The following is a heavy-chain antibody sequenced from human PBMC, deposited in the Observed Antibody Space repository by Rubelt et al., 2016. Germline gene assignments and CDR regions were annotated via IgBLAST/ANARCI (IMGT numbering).Heavy chain of an antibody. CDR2: INPNSGGT. CDR3: ARDKGGSDY. J-gene: IGHJ4*02. Sequence: QVYLVQSGAAVKKPGASVKGATGPWVRQATGPWVRQAPGQGLEWMGWINPNSGGTNYAQKFQGRVTMTRDTSISTAYMELSRLRSDDTAVYYCARDKGGSDYWGQGTLVTVSS. V-gene: IGHV1-2*02. CDR1: VRQATG. D-gene: IGHD5-12*01.